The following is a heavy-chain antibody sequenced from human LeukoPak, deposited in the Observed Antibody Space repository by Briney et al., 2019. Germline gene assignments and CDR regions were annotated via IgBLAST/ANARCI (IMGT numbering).Heavy chain of an antibody. CDR3: AKLGLSGSYRLDP. J-gene: IGHJ5*02. D-gene: IGHD1-26*01. V-gene: IGHV4-34*01. CDR1: GGSFSGYY. CDR2: INHSGST. Sequence: SETLSLTCAVYGGSFSGYYWSWIRQPPGKGLEWIGEINHSGSTNYNPSLKSRVTISVDTSKNQFSLRLSSVTAADTAVYYCAKLGLSGSYRLDPWGQGTLVTVSS.